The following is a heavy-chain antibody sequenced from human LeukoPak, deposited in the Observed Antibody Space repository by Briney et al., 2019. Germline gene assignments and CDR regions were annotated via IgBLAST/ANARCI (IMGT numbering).Heavy chain of an antibody. V-gene: IGHV3-23*01. CDR3: AKXGCXTTTCSYYFDY. Sequence: PGGSLRLSCAASGFTFSSYSMSWVRQVPGKGLEWVSVIGSGGSGGTSYADSVRGRFTMSRDDSKNTLFLQMNSLRAEDTAVYYCAKXGCXTTTCSYYFDYWGRGTLVTVSS. D-gene: IGHD2-2*01. J-gene: IGHJ4*02. CDR2: IGSGGSGGT. CDR1: GFTFSSYS.